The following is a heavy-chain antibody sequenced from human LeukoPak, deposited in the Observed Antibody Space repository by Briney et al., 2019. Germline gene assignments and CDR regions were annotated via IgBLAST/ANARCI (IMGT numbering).Heavy chain of an antibody. D-gene: IGHD2-8*01. CDR1: GFTVSSNY. CDR2: IYSGGST. Sequence: GGSLRLSCAASGFTVSSNYMSWVRQAPGKGLEWVSVIYSGGSTYYADSAKGRFTISRDNAKNSLYLQMNSLRAEDTAVYYCASSYCNNGNCSKSGFWGQGTLVTVSS. V-gene: IGHV3-66*01. J-gene: IGHJ4*02. CDR3: ASSYCNNGNCSKSGF.